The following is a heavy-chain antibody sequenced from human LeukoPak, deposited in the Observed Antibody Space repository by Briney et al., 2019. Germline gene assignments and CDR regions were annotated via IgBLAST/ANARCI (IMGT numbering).Heavy chain of an antibody. D-gene: IGHD3-3*01. CDR2: IISDGSDT. J-gene: IGHJ4*02. CDR3: TASDFDY. CDR1: GFSFSRYW. Sequence: GGSLRLSCAASGFSFSRYWMHWVRQAPGKGLEWVSHIISDGSDTNYADPVKGRFTISRDNARNSLYLQMNSLRAEDTAVYYCTASDFDYWGQGTLVTVSS. V-gene: IGHV3-74*01.